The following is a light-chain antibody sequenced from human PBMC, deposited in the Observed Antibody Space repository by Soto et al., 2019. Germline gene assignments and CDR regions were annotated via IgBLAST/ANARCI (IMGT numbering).Light chain of an antibody. CDR3: QHYNVWPLT. CDR1: QSVNCN. V-gene: IGKV3-15*01. J-gene: IGKJ4*01. CDR2: VAS. Sequence: ELVMTQSPVTLSVSPGDRATLSCRASQSVNCNLAWYQQKPGQTPNLHIYVASTRATGIPARFSGRGSGTEFTLTISSLQSEDFAVYYCQHYNVWPLTFGGGTKVEFK.